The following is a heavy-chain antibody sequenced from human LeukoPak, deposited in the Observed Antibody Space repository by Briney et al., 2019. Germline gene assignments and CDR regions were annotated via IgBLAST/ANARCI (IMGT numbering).Heavy chain of an antibody. V-gene: IGHV3-7*01. CDR1: GFTFSSDW. D-gene: IGHD3-10*01. CDR2: IKEDGSEK. J-gene: IGHJ6*02. Sequence: PGGSLRLSCAAPGFTFSSDWMSWVRQAPGKGLEWVANIKEDGSEKYYVDSVKGRFTISRDNSKNTLYLQMNSLRAEDTAVYYCARDLYYYGSGSFGKYYYYGMDVWGQGTTVTVSS. CDR3: ARDLYYYGSGSFGKYYYYGMDV.